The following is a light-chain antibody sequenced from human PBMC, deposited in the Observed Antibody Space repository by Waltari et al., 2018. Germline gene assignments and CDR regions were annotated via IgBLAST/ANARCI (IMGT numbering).Light chain of an antibody. V-gene: IGKV1-17*02. CDR2: AGL. J-gene: IGKJ1*01. CDR1: QDIRND. Sequence: DIQMTQSPSSLSASVGDRVNITCRASQDIRNDLGWFQQKPGKAPKRLIYAGLRLQSGVPSRFSGSWFGTEFTLTITDLQPDEFATYYCLQHNSYPQTFGQGTKVDFK. CDR3: LQHNSYPQT.